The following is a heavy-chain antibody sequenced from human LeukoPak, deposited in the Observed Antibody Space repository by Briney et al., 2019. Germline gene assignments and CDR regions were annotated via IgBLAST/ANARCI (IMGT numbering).Heavy chain of an antibody. CDR1: GYSFTSYW. V-gene: IGHV5-51*01. CDR3: ARHITMVRGVIPYYYYGMDV. CDR2: IYPVDSDT. Sequence: GESLKISCKGSGYSFTSYWIGWVRQMPGKGLEWMGIIYPVDSDTRYSPSFQGQVTISADKSTSTAYLQWSSLKASDTAMYYCARHITMVRGVIPYYYYGMDVWGQGTTVTVSS. D-gene: IGHD3-10*01. J-gene: IGHJ6*02.